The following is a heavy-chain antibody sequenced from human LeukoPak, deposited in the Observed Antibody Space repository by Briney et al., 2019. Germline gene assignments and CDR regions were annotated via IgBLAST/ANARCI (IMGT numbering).Heavy chain of an antibody. CDR3: ARGQDTVITSRDAFDI. CDR1: GFTFSSYS. Sequence: GGSLRLSCAASGFTFSSYSMNWVRQAPGKGLEWVSYISSSSSTIYYADSVKGRFTISRDNAKNSLYLQMNSLRAEDTAVYYCARGQDTVITSRDAFDIWGQGTMVTVSS. J-gene: IGHJ3*02. D-gene: IGHD4-23*01. CDR2: ISSSSSTI. V-gene: IGHV3-48*01.